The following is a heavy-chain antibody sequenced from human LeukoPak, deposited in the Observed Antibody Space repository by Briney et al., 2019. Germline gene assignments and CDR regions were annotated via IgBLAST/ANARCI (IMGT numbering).Heavy chain of an antibody. CDR1: GGSISSYN. D-gene: IGHD2-15*01. V-gene: IGHV4-59*01. CDR3: ARLPCGGGSCYPAWVDY. J-gene: IGHJ4*02. Sequence: PSETLSLTCTVSGGSISSYNWSWIRQRPRTGLEWVGYIYYSGSTNYNPSLKSRVTISVDSSKNQFSLKLSSVTAADTAVYYCARLPCGGGSCYPAWVDYWGQGTLVTVSS. CDR2: IYYSGST.